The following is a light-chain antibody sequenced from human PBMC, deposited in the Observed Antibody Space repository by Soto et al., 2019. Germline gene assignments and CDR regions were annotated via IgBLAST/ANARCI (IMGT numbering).Light chain of an antibody. CDR2: DAS. J-gene: IGKJ5*01. Sequence: IQMTPAPSTLSASVGYSVTITGRASQSISTSLAWYQQKPGRSPKLLIYDASNLEAGVPSRFRGSGSGTDSTSTISRLQPEDTATYYRQQYENLPTFGQGTRLEI. V-gene: IGKV1-33*01. CDR3: QQYENLPT. CDR1: QSISTS.